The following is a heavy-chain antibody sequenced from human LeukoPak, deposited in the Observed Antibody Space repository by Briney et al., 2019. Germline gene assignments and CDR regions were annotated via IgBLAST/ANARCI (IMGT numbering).Heavy chain of an antibody. J-gene: IGHJ3*02. Sequence: KPSETLSLTCTVSGGSISSSSYYWGWIRQPPGKGLEWIGSIYYSGSTYYNPSLKSRVTISVDTSKNQFSLKLSSVTAADTAVYYCARDQRSVGDAFDIWGQGTMATVSS. D-gene: IGHD1-26*01. CDR1: GGSISSSSYY. CDR2: IYYSGST. CDR3: ARDQRSVGDAFDI. V-gene: IGHV4-39*07.